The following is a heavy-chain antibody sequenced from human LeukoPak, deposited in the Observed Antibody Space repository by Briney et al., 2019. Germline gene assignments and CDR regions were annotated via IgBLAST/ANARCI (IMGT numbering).Heavy chain of an antibody. CDR3: ARGEYSPDY. D-gene: IGHD6-6*01. J-gene: IGHJ4*02. Sequence: GGSLRLSCAASGFTFSSYWMSWVRQAPGKGLEWVAVISYDGSNKYYADSVKGRFTISRDNSKNTLYLQMNSLRAEDTAVYYCARGEYSPDYWGQGTLVTVSS. CDR2: ISYDGSNK. CDR1: GFTFSSYW. V-gene: IGHV3-30-3*01.